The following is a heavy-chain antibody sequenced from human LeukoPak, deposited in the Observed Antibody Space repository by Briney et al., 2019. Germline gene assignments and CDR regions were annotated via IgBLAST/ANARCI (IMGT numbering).Heavy chain of an antibody. Sequence: GGSLRLSCAASGFTFSSYSMNWVRQAPGKGLEWVANIKQDGSEKYYVDSVKGRFTISRDNAKNSLYLQMNSLRAEDTAVYYCARGVVVPAADDAFDIWGQGTMVTVSS. CDR2: IKQDGSEK. D-gene: IGHD2-2*01. V-gene: IGHV3-7*01. CDR1: GFTFSSYS. CDR3: ARGVVVPAADDAFDI. J-gene: IGHJ3*02.